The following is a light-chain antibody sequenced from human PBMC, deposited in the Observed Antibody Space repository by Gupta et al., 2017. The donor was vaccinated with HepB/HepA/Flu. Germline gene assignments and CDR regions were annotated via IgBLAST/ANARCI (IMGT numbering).Light chain of an antibody. V-gene: IGKV1-39*01. CDR3: QQSDNIPQT. CDR2: GAS. J-gene: IGKJ3*01. Sequence: DIQMTQSPSSLSASIGDRVNITCRASQNINSYLNWYLQRPGKAPNLLIYGASSLQRGVPSRFSGSGSGTDFSLTVSSLQPEDFATYFCQQSDNIPQTFGHGTKVDIK. CDR1: QNINSY.